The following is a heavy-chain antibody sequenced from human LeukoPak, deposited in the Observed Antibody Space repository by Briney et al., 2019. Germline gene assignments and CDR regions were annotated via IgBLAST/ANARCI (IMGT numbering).Heavy chain of an antibody. V-gene: IGHV4-34*01. Sequence: PSETLSLPCAVYGGSLSGYYWSRIHQPPGKGLEWIGEINHSGSTNYNPSLKSRVTISVDTSKNQFSLKLSSVTAADTAVYYCARGRYFWTYWGQGTLVTVSS. J-gene: IGHJ4*02. CDR2: INHSGST. D-gene: IGHD3/OR15-3a*01. CDR3: ARGRYFWTY. CDR1: GGSLSGYY.